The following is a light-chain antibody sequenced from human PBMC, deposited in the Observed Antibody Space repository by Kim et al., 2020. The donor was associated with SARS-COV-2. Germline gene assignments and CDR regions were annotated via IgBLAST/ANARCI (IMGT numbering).Light chain of an antibody. J-gene: IGLJ1*01. Sequence: SYELTQPPSVSVSPGQTASITCSGDKLGDKYACWYQQKPGQSPVLVIYQDSKRPSGIPERFSGSNSGNTATLTIRGTQAMDEADYYCQAWDSSTGEVFGT. V-gene: IGLV3-1*01. CDR2: QDS. CDR3: QAWDSSTGEV. CDR1: KLGDKY.